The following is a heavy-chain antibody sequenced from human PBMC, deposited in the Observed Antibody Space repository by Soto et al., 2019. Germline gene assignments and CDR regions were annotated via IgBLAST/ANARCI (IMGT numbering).Heavy chain of an antibody. CDR1: GDMFRNSA. J-gene: IGHJ6*02. CDR2: IIPLFRKT. CDR3: ARARLSNGDPNIYFFYGLDV. Sequence: SVKVSCKASGDMFRNSAFTWVRQAPGQGLAWMGVIIPLFRKTDVAQKFQGRVNLTADESTSSLYMEVSSLTAEDTAVYFCARARLSNGDPNIYFFYGLDVWGQGTTVTVSS. V-gene: IGHV1-69*13. D-gene: IGHD3-10*01.